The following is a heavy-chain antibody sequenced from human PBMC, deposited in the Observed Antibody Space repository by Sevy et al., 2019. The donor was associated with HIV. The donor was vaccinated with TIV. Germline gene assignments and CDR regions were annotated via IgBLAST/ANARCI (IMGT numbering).Heavy chain of an antibody. CDR1: GFTSSDYY. V-gene: IGHV3-11*01. CDR3: AREKRQDYYYYGMDV. J-gene: IGHJ6*02. D-gene: IGHD1-1*01. CDR2: ISGSGSTI. Sequence: GGSLRLSCVGFGFTSSDYYMSWIRQAPGKGLEWVSYISGSGSTIDYEDSVKGRFTISRDNTKNSLYLKMNSLRAEDTAVYYCAREKRQDYYYYGMDVWGQGTTVTVSS.